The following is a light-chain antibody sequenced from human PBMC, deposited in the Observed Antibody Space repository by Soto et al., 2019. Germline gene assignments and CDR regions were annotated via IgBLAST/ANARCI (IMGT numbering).Light chain of an antibody. CDR3: QTYDSSLSGLYV. CDR1: SXNIGAGSD. Sequence: QSVLTQPPSISGAPGQRVTISCTGSSXNIGAGSDVHWYHQLPGTAPKLLIYGNTNRPSGVPDRFSGSKSGTSASLAIAGLQTEDEGDYYCQTYDSSLSGLYVFGTGTKVPS. J-gene: IGLJ1*01. V-gene: IGLV1-40*01. CDR2: GNT.